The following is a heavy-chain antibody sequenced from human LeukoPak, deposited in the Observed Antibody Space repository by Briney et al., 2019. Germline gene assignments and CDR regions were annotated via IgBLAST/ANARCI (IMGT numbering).Heavy chain of an antibody. J-gene: IGHJ6*03. D-gene: IGHD3/OR15-3a*01. CDR1: GGSFSGYY. CDR3: ARLPRKGLYYYYYYYMDV. CDR2: INHSGST. Sequence: PSETLSLTCAVYGGSFSGYYWSWIRQPPGKGLEWIGEINHSGSTNYNPSLKSRVTISVDTSKNQFSLKLSSVTAADTAVYYCARLPRKGLYYYYYYYMDVWGKGTTVTVSS. V-gene: IGHV4-34*01.